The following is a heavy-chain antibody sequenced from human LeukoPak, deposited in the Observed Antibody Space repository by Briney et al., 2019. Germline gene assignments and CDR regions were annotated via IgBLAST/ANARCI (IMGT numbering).Heavy chain of an antibody. CDR3: ARGSYSYGNAFDY. V-gene: IGHV4-39*07. D-gene: IGHD5-18*01. Sequence: PSETLSLTCTVSGGSISTSRYYWGWIRKPPGKGQEWIGSMHYSGSTYYNPSLKSRVTMSVDTSKNQFSLNLNSVTAADTAVYFCARGSYSYGNAFDYWGQGTLVTVSS. CDR1: GGSISTSRYY. J-gene: IGHJ4*02. CDR2: MHYSGST.